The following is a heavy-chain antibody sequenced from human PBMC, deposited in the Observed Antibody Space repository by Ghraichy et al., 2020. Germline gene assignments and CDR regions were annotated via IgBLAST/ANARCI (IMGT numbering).Heavy chain of an antibody. CDR1: GYTFTGYY. CDR2: INPNSGGT. CDR3: ARGSKGEDVLRYFDWYAFDY. J-gene: IGHJ4*02. D-gene: IGHD3-9*01. V-gene: IGHV1-2*04. Sequence: ASVKVSCKASGYTFTGYYMHLVRQAPGQGLEWMGWINPNSGGTNYAQKFQGWVTMTRDTSISTAYMELSSLRSDDTAVYYCARGSKGEDVLRYFDWYAFDYWGQGTLVTVSS.